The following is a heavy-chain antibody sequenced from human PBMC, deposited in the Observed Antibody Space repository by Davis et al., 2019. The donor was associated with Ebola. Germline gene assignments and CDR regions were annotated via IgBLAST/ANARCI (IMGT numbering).Heavy chain of an antibody. CDR3: ARGRYQWLRSIDY. D-gene: IGHD5-12*01. Sequence: LRLSCAVSGGSISSGGYSWSWIRQPPGKGLEWIGYIYHSGSTYYNPSLKSRVTISVDTSKNQFSLKLSSVTAADTAVYYCARGRYQWLRSIDYWGQGTLVTVSS. J-gene: IGHJ4*02. CDR1: GGSISSGGYS. V-gene: IGHV4-30-2*01. CDR2: IYHSGST.